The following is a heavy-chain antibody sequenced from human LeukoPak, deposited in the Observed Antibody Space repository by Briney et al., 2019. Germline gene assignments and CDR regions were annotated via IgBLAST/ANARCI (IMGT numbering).Heavy chain of an antibody. CDR3: ARHRHCSGGSCYSEDYYYYYYMDV. D-gene: IGHD2-15*01. CDR2: IYPGDSDT. CDR1: GYSFTSYW. Sequence: GESLKISCKGSGYSFTSYWIGWVRQMPGKGLEWMGIIYPGDSDTRYSPSFQGQVTISADKSISTAYLQWSSLKASDTAMYYCARHRHCSGGSCYSEDYYYYYYMDVWGKGTTVTVSS. J-gene: IGHJ6*03. V-gene: IGHV5-51*01.